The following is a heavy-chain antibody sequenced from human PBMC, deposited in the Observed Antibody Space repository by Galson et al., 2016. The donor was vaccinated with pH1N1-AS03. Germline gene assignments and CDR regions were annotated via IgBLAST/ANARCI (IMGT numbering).Heavy chain of an antibody. J-gene: IGHJ4*02. Sequence: SLRLSCAASGFSFSTYLIHWVRQAPGKGLEWVAVISSDGSNKYYADSVKGRFTISRDTSKNTLYLQMNSLGLEDTAVYYCARDYTYWSSSSIDYWGQGTLVTVSS. D-gene: IGHD6-6*01. CDR1: GFSFSTYL. CDR2: ISSDGSNK. V-gene: IGHV3-30-3*01. CDR3: ARDYTYWSSSSIDY.